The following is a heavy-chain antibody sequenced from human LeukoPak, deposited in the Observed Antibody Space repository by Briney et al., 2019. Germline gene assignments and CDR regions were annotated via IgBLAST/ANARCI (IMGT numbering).Heavy chain of an antibody. CDR3: AREGGLPGDDFPFDY. D-gene: IGHD3/OR15-3a*01. J-gene: IGHJ4*02. Sequence: GGSLRLSCAASGFTFSSYAMHWVRQAPGKGLEWVAVISYDGSNKYYADSVKGRFTISRDNSKNTLYLQMNSLRAEDTAVYYCAREGGLPGDDFPFDYRGQGTLVTVSS. V-gene: IGHV3-30-3*01. CDR2: ISYDGSNK. CDR1: GFTFSSYA.